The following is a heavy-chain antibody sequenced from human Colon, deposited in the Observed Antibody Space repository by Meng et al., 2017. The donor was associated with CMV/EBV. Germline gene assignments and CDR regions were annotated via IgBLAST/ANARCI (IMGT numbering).Heavy chain of an antibody. D-gene: IGHD3-3*01. CDR1: GGSLSGYY. V-gene: IGHV4-34*01. Sequence: QVQRQQGGEGLFKTSETLSLTCVVSGGSLSGYYWTLIRQSPWKGLEWIGEINQSGSTNYNPSLKSRVTVSVDTSKNQFSLRVTSVTAADSALYYCAREAGPFFGVIVYDSWGQGTLVTVSS. CDR2: INQSGST. J-gene: IGHJ4*02. CDR3: AREAGPFFGVIVYDS.